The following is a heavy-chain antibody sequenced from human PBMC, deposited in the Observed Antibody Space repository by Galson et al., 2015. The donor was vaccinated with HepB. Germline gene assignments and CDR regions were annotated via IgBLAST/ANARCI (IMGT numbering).Heavy chain of an antibody. D-gene: IGHD3-10*01. CDR1: GFTLSDYG. Sequence: SLRLSCAASGFTLSDYGMHWVRQAPGEGLEWVAFIRYDATNKYYVDSVKGRFTISRDNSKNTLYLQMNSLRTEDTAVYYCAIIPPSRYGSGSLFDYWGQGTLVTVSS. CDR2: IRYDATNK. V-gene: IGHV3-30*02. J-gene: IGHJ4*02. CDR3: AIIPPSRYGSGSLFDY.